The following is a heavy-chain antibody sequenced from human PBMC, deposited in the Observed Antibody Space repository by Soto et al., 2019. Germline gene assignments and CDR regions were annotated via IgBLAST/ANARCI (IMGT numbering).Heavy chain of an antibody. CDR3: ARHANRNYYDAFDI. CDR2: IYYSGST. J-gene: IGHJ3*02. D-gene: IGHD3-10*01. Sequence: ETLSLTCTVSGGSITSGTYYWGWIRQPPGKGLEWIGSIYYSGSTYYNPSLKSRATISVDTSKNQFSLKLTSVTAADTAVYYCARHANRNYYDAFDIWGQGTMVTVSS. V-gene: IGHV4-39*01. CDR1: GGSITSGTYY.